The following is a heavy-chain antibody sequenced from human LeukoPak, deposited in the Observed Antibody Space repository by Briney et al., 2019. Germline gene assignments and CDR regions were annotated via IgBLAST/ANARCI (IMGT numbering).Heavy chain of an antibody. J-gene: IGHJ4*02. D-gene: IGHD2-2*01. CDR3: ARGYIVVVPAAPYYFDY. CDR2: IYYSGST. CDR1: GGSISSGDYY. Sequence: SQTLSLTCTVSGGSISSGDYYWSWLRQPPGKGLEWIGYIYYSGSTYYNPSLKSRVTISVDTSKNQFSLELSSVTAADTAVYYCARGYIVVVPAAPYYFDYWGQGTLVTVSS. V-gene: IGHV4-30-4*01.